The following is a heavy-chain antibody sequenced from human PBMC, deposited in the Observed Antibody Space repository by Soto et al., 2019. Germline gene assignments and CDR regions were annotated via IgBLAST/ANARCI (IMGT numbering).Heavy chain of an antibody. Sequence: QITLKESGPTLVKPTQTLTLTCTFSGFSLSTSGVGVAWIRQPPGKALEWLALIEWDDDKRYRPSLESKLTITKATSKTQLVLTMTNMDAGDTATYYCASLPCSGGITYRFSFSGMDVWGQGTSVTVSS. D-gene: IGHD2-15*01. CDR1: GFSLSTSGVG. V-gene: IGHV2-5*02. CDR3: ASLPCSGGITYRFSFSGMDV. CDR2: IEWDDDK. J-gene: IGHJ6*02.